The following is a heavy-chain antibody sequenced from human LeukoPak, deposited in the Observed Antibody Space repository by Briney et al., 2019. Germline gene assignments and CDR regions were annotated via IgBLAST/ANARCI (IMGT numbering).Heavy chain of an antibody. D-gene: IGHD3-9*01. CDR1: GFTFSNYA. CDR3: VIWGDYDVLTGYYVPDY. Sequence: PGASLRLSCVASGFTFSNYAMSWVRQAPGKGLEWVSAITGSDTSTYYADSLKGRFTISRDNSKNTVFLQMNSLRHEDTAIYYCVIWGDYDVLTGYYVPDYWGQGTLVTVSS. CDR2: ITGSDTST. V-gene: IGHV3-23*01. J-gene: IGHJ4*02.